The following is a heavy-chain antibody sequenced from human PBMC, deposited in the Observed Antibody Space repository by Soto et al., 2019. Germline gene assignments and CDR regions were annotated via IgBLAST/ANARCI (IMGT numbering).Heavy chain of an antibody. V-gene: IGHV5-51*01. CDR3: ARKSPLQGMDV. CDR2: IYLGDSDT. CDR1: RYSFTSYW. J-gene: IGHJ6*04. Sequence: GESLKISCKVSRYSFTSYWIGSVRQMPGKGLEWMGIIYLGDSDTTYSPPFQGQVSISADKSFGTAYLQWSSRKALDTAMYYCARKSPLQGMDVWGKGNTVTVS.